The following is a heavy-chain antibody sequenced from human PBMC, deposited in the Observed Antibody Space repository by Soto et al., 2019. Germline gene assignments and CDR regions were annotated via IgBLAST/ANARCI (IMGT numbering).Heavy chain of an antibody. CDR3: ARADRTLVTSYGLDV. CDR1: GGSFSGLY. V-gene: IGHV4-34*01. CDR2: INHSGTI. D-gene: IGHD2-21*02. J-gene: IGHJ6*02. Sequence: SETQCLTWAVSGGSFSGLYWTWIRQPPGEGLEWIGEINHSGTINFNPSLRSRLTISLDSSKKHFSLKLTSLTAADAAVYFCARADRTLVTSYGLDVWGQGTTVTVSS.